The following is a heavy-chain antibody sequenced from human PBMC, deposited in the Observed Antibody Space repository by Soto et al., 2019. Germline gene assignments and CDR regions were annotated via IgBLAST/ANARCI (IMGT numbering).Heavy chain of an antibody. CDR1: GGSISSGGYS. D-gene: IGHD6-25*01. J-gene: IGHJ4*02. V-gene: IGHV4-30-2*03. CDR3: ARLGESGRLDY. CDR2: IYYSGTT. Sequence: PSETLSLTCAVSGGSISSGGYSWSWIRQPPGKGLEWIGYIYYSGTTYYNPSLKSRVTISIDTSKNQFSLKLNSVTAADTAVYYCARLGESGRLDYWGQGTLVTVSS.